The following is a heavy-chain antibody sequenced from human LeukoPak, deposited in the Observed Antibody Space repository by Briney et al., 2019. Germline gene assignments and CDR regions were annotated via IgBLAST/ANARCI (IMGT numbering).Heavy chain of an antibody. J-gene: IGHJ3*02. D-gene: IGHD3-10*01. V-gene: IGHV4-34*01. Sequence: PSETLSLTCAVYGGSFSGYYWSWIRQPPGKGLEWIGEINHSGSTNYNPSLKSRVTISVDTSKNQFSLKLSSVTAADTAVYYCARGDYYGSGSYELDIWGQGTMVTVSS. CDR1: GGSFSGYY. CDR2: INHSGST. CDR3: ARGDYYGSGSYELDI.